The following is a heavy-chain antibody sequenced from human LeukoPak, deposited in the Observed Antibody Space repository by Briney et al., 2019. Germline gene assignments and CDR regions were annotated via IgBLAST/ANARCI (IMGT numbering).Heavy chain of an antibody. D-gene: IGHD5-24*01. CDR3: ARGRDGYNSNWFDP. Sequence: SGTLSLTCAVYGGSFSGYYWSWIRQPPGKGLEWIGEINHSGSTNYNPSLKSRVTISVDTSKNQFSLKLSFVTAADTAVYYCARGRDGYNSNWFDPWGQGTLVTVSS. CDR2: INHSGST. CDR1: GGSFSGYY. V-gene: IGHV4-34*01. J-gene: IGHJ5*02.